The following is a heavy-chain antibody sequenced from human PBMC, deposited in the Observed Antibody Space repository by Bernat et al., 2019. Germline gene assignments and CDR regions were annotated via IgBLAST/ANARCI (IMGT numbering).Heavy chain of an antibody. D-gene: IGHD5-24*01. Sequence: QVQLVQSGAEVKKPGASVKVSCKASGYTFTNFYMHWVRQAPGQGLEWMGIINPSGGSTTYAQKFQGRVTLTRDTSTSTVYMELSSLRSEDTAVYYCARDRELAGYSYCGMDVWGQGTTVTVSS. CDR2: INPSGGST. V-gene: IGHV1-46*01. CDR3: ARDRELAGYSYCGMDV. CDR1: GYTFTNFY. J-gene: IGHJ6*02.